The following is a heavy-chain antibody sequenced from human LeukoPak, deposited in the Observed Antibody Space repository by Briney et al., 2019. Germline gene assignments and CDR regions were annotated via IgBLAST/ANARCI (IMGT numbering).Heavy chain of an antibody. J-gene: IGHJ5*02. Sequence: SETLSLTCAVYGGSFSGYYWSWIRQPPGKGLEWIGEINHSGSTNYNPSLKSRVTISVDTSKNQFSLKLSSLTAADTAVYYCASLLWFGGFDPWGQGTLVTVPS. V-gene: IGHV4-34*01. CDR3: ASLLWFGGFDP. CDR2: INHSGST. D-gene: IGHD3-10*01. CDR1: GGSFSGYY.